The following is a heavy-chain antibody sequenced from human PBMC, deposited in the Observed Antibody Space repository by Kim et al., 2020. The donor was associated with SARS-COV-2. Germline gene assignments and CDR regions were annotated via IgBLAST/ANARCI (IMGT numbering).Heavy chain of an antibody. D-gene: IGHD3-10*01. CDR1: GGAFASYP. J-gene: IGHJ5*02. CDR3: ARGGPMLRDLFDKVPVINWLDP. Sequence: SVKVSCRTSGGAFASYPINWVRLAPGRGLEWMGSLVPVIDHTRYSQRFQGRLRLSADRSTTTAYMELNSLRSDDTAVYYCARGGPMLRDLFDKVPVINWLDPWGQGTLVTVSS. CDR2: LVPVIDHT. V-gene: IGHV1-69*04.